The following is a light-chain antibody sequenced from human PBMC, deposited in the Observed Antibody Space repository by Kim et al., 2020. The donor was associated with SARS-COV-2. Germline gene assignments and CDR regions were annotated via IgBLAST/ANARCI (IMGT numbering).Light chain of an antibody. CDR3: QTWGAGVRV. V-gene: IGLV4-69*01. CDR1: SGHSNYA. J-gene: IGLJ3*02. CDR2: VDSDGSH. Sequence: QLVLTQSPSASASLGGSVKITCTLSSGHSNYAVAWHQQLPQKGPRFLMNVDSDGSHSKGDGIPDRFSGSSSGAERYLTISCLQSEDEADYDCQTWGAGVRVFGGGTQLTVL.